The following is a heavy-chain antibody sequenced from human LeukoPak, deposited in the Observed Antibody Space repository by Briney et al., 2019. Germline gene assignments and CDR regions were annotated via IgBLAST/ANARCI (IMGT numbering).Heavy chain of an antibody. J-gene: IGHJ5*02. CDR3: AGYYYDSSRGFDL. CDR2: INWNGAWT. D-gene: IGHD3-22*01. CDR1: GFKFDDYG. V-gene: IGHV3-20*04. Sequence: GGSLRLSCAASGFKFDDYGTRWVRQAPGKGLEGVCDINWNGAWTGYADSVKGRFTISRDNAKNSLYLQMNSLRAEDTALYYCAGYYYDSSRGFDLWGQGTLVTVSA.